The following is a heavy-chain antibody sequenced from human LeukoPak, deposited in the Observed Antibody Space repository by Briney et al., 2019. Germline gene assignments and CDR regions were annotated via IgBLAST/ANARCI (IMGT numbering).Heavy chain of an antibody. CDR2: ISYDGSNK. D-gene: IGHD3-10*01. CDR3: WFGESSFDY. CDR1: GFTFSSYG. V-gene: IGHV3-30*03. J-gene: IGHJ4*02. Sequence: GGSLRLSCAASGFTFSSYGMHWVRQAPGKGLEWVAVISYDGSNKYYADSVKGRFTISRDNSKNTLYLQMNSLRAEDTAVYYCWFGESSFDYWGQGTLVTVSS.